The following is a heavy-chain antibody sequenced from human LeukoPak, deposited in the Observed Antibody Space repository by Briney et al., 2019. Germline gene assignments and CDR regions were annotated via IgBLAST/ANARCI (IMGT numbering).Heavy chain of an antibody. J-gene: IGHJ4*02. D-gene: IGHD4-11*01. CDR3: AKDAQRGFDYSNSLEY. CDR1: GFTFSHYG. Sequence: GGSLRLSCAAAGFTFSHYGMHWVRQAPGKGLEWVAVIWSDGTNQYYAESVKGRFTISRDDSAKTVYLQMNSLGREDTGVYYCAKDAQRGFDYSNSLEYWGQGTPVTVST. CDR2: IWSDGTNQ. V-gene: IGHV3-33*06.